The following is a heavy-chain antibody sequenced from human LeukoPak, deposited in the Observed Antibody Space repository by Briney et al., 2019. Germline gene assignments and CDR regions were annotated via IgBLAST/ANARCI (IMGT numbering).Heavy chain of an antibody. CDR3: ARAGDTAMIYYFDY. J-gene: IGHJ4*02. D-gene: IGHD5-18*01. CDR1: GFTFSNFG. CDR2: IRYDGSNT. Sequence: GGSLRLSCAASGFTFSNFGMHWVRQAPGKGLEWVAFIRYDGSNTYYADSVKGRFTISRDNSKNTLYLQMNSLRAEDTAVYYCARAGDTAMIYYFDYWGQGTLVTVSS. V-gene: IGHV3-30*02.